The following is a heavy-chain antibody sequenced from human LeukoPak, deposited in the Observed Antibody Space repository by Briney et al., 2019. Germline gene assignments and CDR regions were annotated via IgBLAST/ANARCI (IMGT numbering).Heavy chain of an antibody. D-gene: IGHD1-1*01. J-gene: IGHJ4*02. CDR2: IYHTGTT. V-gene: IGHV4-38-2*01. CDR3: TRYIATTGGFH. CDR1: GYSIRSGYH. Sequence: PSETLSLTCAVSGYSIRSGYHWGWIRQAPGKGLEWIGNIYHTGTTYYNPSLKSRATISVDTSENHFSLHLSSVTAADTATYHCTRYIATTGGFHRGQGTLVTVSS.